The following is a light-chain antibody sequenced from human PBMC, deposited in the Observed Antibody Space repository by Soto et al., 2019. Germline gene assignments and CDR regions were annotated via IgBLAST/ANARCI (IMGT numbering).Light chain of an antibody. CDR2: DAS. CDR1: QTVRNNY. CDR3: QQFSSYPLT. Sequence: EVGWTQSPGNRSLSPGERATLSCRASQTVRNNYLAWYQQKPGQAPRLLIYDASSRATGIPDRFSGGGSGTDFTLTISRLEPEDFAVYYCQQFSSYPLTFGGGTKVDIK. J-gene: IGKJ4*01. V-gene: IGKV3-20*01.